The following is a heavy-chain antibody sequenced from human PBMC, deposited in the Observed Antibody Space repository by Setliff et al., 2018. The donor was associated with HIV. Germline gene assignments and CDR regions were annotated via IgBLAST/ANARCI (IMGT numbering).Heavy chain of an antibody. D-gene: IGHD3-22*01. Sequence: ASVKVSCKASGYAFTSQFMHWVRQAPGQGLEWMGIISPSGDRTTYAQRFRGRVTMTSDTSTGTVYMELSSLRSEDTAVYYCARDFPEVYYDSSGYLDYWGQGTLVTVSS. CDR2: ISPSGDRT. CDR1: GYAFTSQF. CDR3: ARDFPEVYYDSSGYLDY. V-gene: IGHV1-46*01. J-gene: IGHJ4*02.